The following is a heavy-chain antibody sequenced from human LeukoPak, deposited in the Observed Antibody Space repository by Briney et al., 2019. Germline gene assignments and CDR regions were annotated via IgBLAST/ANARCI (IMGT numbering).Heavy chain of an antibody. CDR2: INPNSGGT. D-gene: IGHD5-18*01. J-gene: IGHJ4*02. CDR1: GYTFTSHD. CDR3: AREVGEWGYSYVDY. V-gene: IGHV1-2*02. Sequence: ASVKVSCKASGYTFTSHDINWVRQATGQGLEWMGWINPNSGGTNYAQKFQGRVTMTRDTSISTAYMELSRLRSDDTAVYYCAREVGEWGYSYVDYWGQGTLVTVSS.